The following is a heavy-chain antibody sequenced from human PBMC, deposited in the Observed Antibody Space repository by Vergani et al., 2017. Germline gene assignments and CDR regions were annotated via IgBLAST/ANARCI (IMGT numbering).Heavy chain of an antibody. J-gene: IGHJ4*02. D-gene: IGHD5-18*01. CDR2: IRYDGSNK. Sequence: QVQLVESGGGVVQPGGSLRLSCAASGFTFSSYGMHWVRQAHGKGLEWVAFIRYDGSNKYYADSVKGRFTISRDNSKNTLYLQMNSLRAEDTAVYYCAKAAMGLFDYWGQGTLVTVSS. V-gene: IGHV3-30*02. CDR1: GFTFSSYG. CDR3: AKAAMGLFDY.